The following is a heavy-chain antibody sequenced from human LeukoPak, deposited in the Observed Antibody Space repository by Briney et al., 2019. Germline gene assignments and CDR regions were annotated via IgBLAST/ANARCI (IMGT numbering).Heavy chain of an antibody. CDR1: GFTFSSYA. Sequence: PGGSLRLACAASGFTFSSYAMSWVRQAPGKGLEWVSAISGSGGSTYYADSVKGRITISRDNSKNTLYLQMNSLRAEDTAVYYCAKGLTTVTPYYYYYGMDVWGQGTTVTVSS. D-gene: IGHD4-17*01. V-gene: IGHV3-23*01. CDR3: AKGLTTVTPYYYYYGMDV. J-gene: IGHJ6*02. CDR2: ISGSGGST.